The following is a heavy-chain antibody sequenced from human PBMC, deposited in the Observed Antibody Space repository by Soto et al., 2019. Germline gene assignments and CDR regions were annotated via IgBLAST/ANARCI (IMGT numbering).Heavy chain of an antibody. J-gene: IGHJ4*02. Sequence: QVQLVQSGAEVKKPGSSVKVSCKASGGTFSSYAISWVRQAPGQGLEWMGGIIPIFGTANYAQKFQGRVTITADESTSTADMELSSLRSEDTAVYYCARSPQQLVPFNYFDYWGQGTLVTVSS. CDR1: GGTFSSYA. CDR2: IIPIFGTA. V-gene: IGHV1-69*12. D-gene: IGHD6-13*01. CDR3: ARSPQQLVPFNYFDY.